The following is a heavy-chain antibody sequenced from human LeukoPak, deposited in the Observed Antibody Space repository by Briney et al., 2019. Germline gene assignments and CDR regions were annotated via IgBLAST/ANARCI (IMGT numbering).Heavy chain of an antibody. Sequence: PSETLSLTCTVSGGSISSYYWSWIRQPAGKGLEWIGRIYTSGSTNYNPSLKSRVTMSVDTSKNQFSLKLSSVTAADTAVYYCEREVGDYASDHYYYGMDVWGQGTTVTVSS. CDR1: GGSISSYY. D-gene: IGHD4-17*01. V-gene: IGHV4-4*07. CDR3: EREVGDYASDHYYYGMDV. J-gene: IGHJ6*02. CDR2: IYTSGST.